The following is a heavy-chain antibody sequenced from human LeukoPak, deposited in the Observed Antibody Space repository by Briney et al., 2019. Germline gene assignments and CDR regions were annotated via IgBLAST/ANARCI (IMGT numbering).Heavy chain of an antibody. V-gene: IGHV3-74*01. Sequence: GGSLRLSCAASGFTFSSYWMHWVRQAPGKGLVWVSRINSDGSSTSYADSVKGRFTIPRDNAKNSLYLQMNSLRAEDTAVYYCARVVMVRGVGFDYWGQGTLVTVSS. J-gene: IGHJ4*02. CDR2: INSDGSST. CDR1: GFTFSSYW. CDR3: ARVVMVRGVGFDY. D-gene: IGHD3-10*01.